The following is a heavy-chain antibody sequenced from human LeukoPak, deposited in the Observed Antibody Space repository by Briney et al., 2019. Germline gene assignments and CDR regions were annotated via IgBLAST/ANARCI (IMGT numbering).Heavy chain of an antibody. D-gene: IGHD6-19*01. CDR3: ARGSGSGWSWGTNYFDY. CDR1: GFTFTTYR. J-gene: IGHJ4*02. V-gene: IGHV3-21*01. CDR2: ISSGSTYI. Sequence: PVGSLRLSCAASGFTFTTYRMNGVRQAPGKGMDWVSSISSGSTYIYYADSVKGRDIISRDNAKNSLSLQMNSLRADDTAVYYCARGSGSGWSWGTNYFDYWGQGTLVTVSS.